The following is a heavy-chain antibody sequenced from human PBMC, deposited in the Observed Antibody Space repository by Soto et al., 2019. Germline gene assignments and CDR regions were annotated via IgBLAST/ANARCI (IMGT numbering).Heavy chain of an antibody. CDR2: ISYDGSNK. D-gene: IGHD4-4*01. J-gene: IGHJ5*02. Sequence: PGGSLRLSCAASGITFSSYAMHWVRQAPGKGLEWVAVISYDGSNKYYADSVKGRFTISRDNSKNTLYLQMNSLRAEDTAVYYCARQTDTVTYNWFDPWGQGTLVTVSS. CDR1: GITFSSYA. V-gene: IGHV3-30-3*01. CDR3: ARQTDTVTYNWFDP.